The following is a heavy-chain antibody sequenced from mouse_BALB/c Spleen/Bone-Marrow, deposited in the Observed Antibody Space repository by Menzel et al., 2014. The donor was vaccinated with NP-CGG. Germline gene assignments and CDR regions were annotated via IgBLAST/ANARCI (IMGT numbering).Heavy chain of an antibody. J-gene: IGHJ1*01. CDR3: ARRGYGNSYWYFDV. CDR2: ISSGGSYT. CDR1: GFTFSSYG. D-gene: IGHD2-10*02. Sequence: EVKLMESGGDLVKPGGSLKLSCAASGFTFSSYGMSWVRQTPDKRLEWVATISSGGSYTYYPDSVKGRFTISRDNAKNTLYLQMSSLKSEDTAMHYCARRGYGNSYWYFDVWGAGTTVTVSS. V-gene: IGHV5-6*02.